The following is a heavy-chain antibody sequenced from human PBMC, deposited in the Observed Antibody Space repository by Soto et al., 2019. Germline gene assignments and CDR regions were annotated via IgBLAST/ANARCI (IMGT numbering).Heavy chain of an antibody. CDR1: GGSISSNNW. CDR2: IYYSGST. Sequence: SETLSLTCAVSGGSISSNNWWSWVRQPSGKGLEWIGYIYYSGSTYYNPSLKSRVTISVDTSKNQFSLKLSSVTAADTAVYYCASSNYDSPIPLYYWGQGTLVTVSS. V-gene: IGHV4-4*02. D-gene: IGHD3-22*01. J-gene: IGHJ4*02. CDR3: ASSNYDSPIPLYY.